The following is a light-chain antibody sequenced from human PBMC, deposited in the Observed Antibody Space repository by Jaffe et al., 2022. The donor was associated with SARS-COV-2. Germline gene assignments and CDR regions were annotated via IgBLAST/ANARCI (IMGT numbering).Light chain of an antibody. CDR1: QSLLNGDGSTY. CDR3: MQGKHWPPYT. CDR2: MVS. V-gene: IGKV2-30*01. Sequence: DIVMTQSPLSLPVTLGQSASISCRSSQSLLNGDGSTYLNWFQLRPGQSPRRLIYMVSNRDSGVPDRFSGSGSGTDFTLKISRVEAEDVGVYYCMQGKHWPPYTFGQGTKLEIK. J-gene: IGKJ2*01.